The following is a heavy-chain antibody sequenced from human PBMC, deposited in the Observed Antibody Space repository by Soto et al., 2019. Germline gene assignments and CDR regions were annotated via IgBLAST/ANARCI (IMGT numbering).Heavy chain of an antibody. Sequence: GGSLRLSCAASGFTFSSYGMHWVRQAPGKGLEWVAVISYDGSNKYYAESVKGRFTISRDNSKNTLYLQMNSLRAEDTAFYYCAASGYSSGWYIFAPQWGQGTLVTVSS. D-gene: IGHD6-19*01. V-gene: IGHV3-30*03. CDR2: ISYDGSNK. CDR1: GFTFSSYG. CDR3: AASGYSSGWYIFAPQ. J-gene: IGHJ4*02.